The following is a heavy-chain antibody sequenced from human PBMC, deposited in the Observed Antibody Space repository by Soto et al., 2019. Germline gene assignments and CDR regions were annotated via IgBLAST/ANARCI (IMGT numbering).Heavy chain of an antibody. Sequence: QVQLVQSGAEVKKPGSSVKVSCKASGGTFSSYAISWVRQAPGQGLEWMGGIIPIFGTANYAQKFQGRVTITADESTSTAYMELSSLRSEDMAVYYCARDLKGSEHYGGNWFDPWGQGTLVTVSS. CDR3: ARDLKGSEHYGGNWFDP. J-gene: IGHJ5*02. D-gene: IGHD3-16*01. CDR2: IIPIFGTA. V-gene: IGHV1-69*01. CDR1: GGTFSSYA.